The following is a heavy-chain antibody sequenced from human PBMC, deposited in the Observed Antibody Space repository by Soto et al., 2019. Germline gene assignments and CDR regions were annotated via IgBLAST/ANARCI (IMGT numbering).Heavy chain of an antibody. V-gene: IGHV1-18*01. Sequence: ASVKVSCKASGYTFTSYGISWVRQAPGQGLEWMGWISAYNGNTNYAQKLQGRVTMTTDTSTSTAYMELSSLRSEDTAVYYCARKYSSSWRYYYYGMDVWGQGTTVTVSS. J-gene: IGHJ6*02. CDR2: ISAYNGNT. D-gene: IGHD6-6*01. CDR3: ARKYSSSWRYYYYGMDV. CDR1: GYTFTSYG.